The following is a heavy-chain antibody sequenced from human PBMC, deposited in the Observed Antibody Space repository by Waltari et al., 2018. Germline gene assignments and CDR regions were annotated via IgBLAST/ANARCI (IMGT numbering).Heavy chain of an antibody. CDR2: ISSSSYI. D-gene: IGHD3-10*01. Sequence: EVQLVESGGGLVKPGGSLRLSCAASGFTFSSYSMNWVRQDTGQGLEWVSSISSSSYIYYADSVKGRFTISRDNAKNSLYLQMNSLRAEDTAVYYCARGQDYYGSGSYGYYYGMDVWGQGTTVTVSS. CDR3: ARGQDYYGSGSYGYYYGMDV. J-gene: IGHJ6*02. CDR1: GFTFSSYS. V-gene: IGHV3-21*01.